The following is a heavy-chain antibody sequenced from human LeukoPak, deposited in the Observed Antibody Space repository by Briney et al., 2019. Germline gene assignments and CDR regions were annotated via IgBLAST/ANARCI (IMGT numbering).Heavy chain of an antibody. Sequence: PSETLSRTCTVSGGSISGYYWSWIRQPAGKGLEWIGRIYTSGSTNYNPSLKSRVIMSVDTSKNQFSLKLSSVTAADTAVYYCARTGPGVGPSPPPFDFWGQGTLVTVSS. CDR1: GGSISGYY. CDR2: IYTSGST. J-gene: IGHJ4*02. CDR3: ARTGPGVGPSPPPFDF. D-gene: IGHD1-26*01. V-gene: IGHV4-4*07.